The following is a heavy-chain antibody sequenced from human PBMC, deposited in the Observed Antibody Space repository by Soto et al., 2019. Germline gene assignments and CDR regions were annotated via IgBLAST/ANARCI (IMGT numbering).Heavy chain of an antibody. J-gene: IGHJ4*02. CDR2: IIPIFGTS. Sequence: QVQLVQSGAEVKKPASSVKVSCRASGTTFTSYAFSWVRQAPGQGLEWMGGIIPIFGTSNYAQKFQGRLTITADESTSTVYMELRSLRSEDTAVYYCARIGYNPHAFDYWGQGTLLTVSS. CDR3: ARIGYNPHAFDY. CDR1: GTTFTSYA. V-gene: IGHV1-69*01. D-gene: IGHD2-2*02.